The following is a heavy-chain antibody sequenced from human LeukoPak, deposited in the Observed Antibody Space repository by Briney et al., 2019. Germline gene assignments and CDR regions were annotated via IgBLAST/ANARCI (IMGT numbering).Heavy chain of an antibody. V-gene: IGHV3-21*01. CDR2: ISSSSSYI. J-gene: IGHJ4*02. Sequence: IPGGSLGLSCAASGFTFSSYSMNWVRQAPGKGLEWVSSISSSSSYIYYADSVKGRFTISRDDAKNSLYLQMNSLRAEDTAVCYCARDASYYDSSGYSSYWGQGTLVTVSS. CDR1: GFTFSSYS. D-gene: IGHD3-22*01. CDR3: ARDASYYDSSGYSSY.